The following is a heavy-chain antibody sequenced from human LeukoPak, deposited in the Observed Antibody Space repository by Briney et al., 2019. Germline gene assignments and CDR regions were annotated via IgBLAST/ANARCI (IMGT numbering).Heavy chain of an antibody. V-gene: IGHV1-69*13. D-gene: IGHD7-27*01. CDR3: AREVRWGGGHDAFDI. Sequence: ASVKVSCKASGGTLSNNAISWVRQAPGRGLEWMGGIIPIFGAANYAQHFQGRVTITADESTSTAFMELSSLRSEDTAMYYCAREVRWGGGHDAFDIWGQGTMVTVSS. CDR1: GGTLSNNA. CDR2: IIPIFGAA. J-gene: IGHJ3*02.